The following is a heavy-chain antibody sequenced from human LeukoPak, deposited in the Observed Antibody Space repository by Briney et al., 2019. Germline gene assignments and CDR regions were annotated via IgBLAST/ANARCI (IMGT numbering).Heavy chain of an antibody. CDR3: ARQGVSVAGYPYDFDY. CDR1: GGSICSSSYS. CDR2: LYYTGNT. J-gene: IGHJ4*02. D-gene: IGHD6-19*01. Sequence: SETLSLTCTVSGGSICSSSYSWGWIRQPPGKGLEWIGSLYYTGNTYYNPSLRSRVTISVDTSKNQFSLKLSSVTAADTAVYYCARQGVSVAGYPYDFDYWGQGTLVTVSS. V-gene: IGHV4-39*01.